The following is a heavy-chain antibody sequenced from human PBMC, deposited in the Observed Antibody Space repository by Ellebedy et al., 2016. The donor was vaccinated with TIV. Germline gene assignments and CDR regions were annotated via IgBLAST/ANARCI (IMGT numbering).Heavy chain of an antibody. CDR3: ARGGLDEYGYYYGMDV. V-gene: IGHV3-23*01. D-gene: IGHD4-17*01. J-gene: IGHJ6*02. Sequence: GESLKISXAASGFTFSSYAMSWVRQAPGKGLEWVSAISGSGGSTYYADSVKGRFTISRDNSKNTLYLQMNSLRAEDTAVYYCARGGLDEYGYYYGMDVWGQGTTVTVSS. CDR1: GFTFSSYA. CDR2: ISGSGGST.